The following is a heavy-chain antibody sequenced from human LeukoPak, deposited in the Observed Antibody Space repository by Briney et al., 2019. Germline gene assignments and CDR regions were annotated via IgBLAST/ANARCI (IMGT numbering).Heavy chain of an antibody. J-gene: IGHJ4*02. CDR3: ARVAEAAAFDS. CDR2: INHSGST. Sequence: SETLSLTCVVYGGSFSGYSWSWIRQPPGKGLEWIGEINHSGSTNYNPSLKSRVTISVNTSKTQFSLKLTSVTAADTAVYYCARVAEAAAFDSWGQGTLVTVSS. CDR1: GGSFSGYS. V-gene: IGHV4-34*01. D-gene: IGHD6-13*01.